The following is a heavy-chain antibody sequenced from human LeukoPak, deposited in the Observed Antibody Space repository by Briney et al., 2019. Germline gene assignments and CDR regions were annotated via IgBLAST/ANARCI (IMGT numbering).Heavy chain of an antibody. J-gene: IGHJ4*02. CDR1: GGSISSYY. Sequence: SESLSLTCTVSGGSISSYYVSWIRQPPGKGLEWIGYISYTGSTDYNPSLRSRVTISVDMSKNQFSLKVSSVTAADTAVYYCARGPVYFDSWAREPWSP. CDR2: ISYTGST. CDR3: ARGPVYFDS. V-gene: IGHV4-59*01.